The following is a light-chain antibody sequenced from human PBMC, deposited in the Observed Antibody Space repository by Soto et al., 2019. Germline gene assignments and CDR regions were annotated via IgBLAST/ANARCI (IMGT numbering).Light chain of an antibody. CDR1: QSLLHSNGYSY. CDR3: MQPLQSWT. V-gene: IGKV2-28*01. CDR2: LGS. Sequence: DIVMTQSPLSLPVTPGEPASISCRSSQSLLHSNGYSYLDWYLQKPGQSPQLLIYLGSNRASGVPDRFSGSGSGTDFTLKISRVEAEDVGVYYCMQPLQSWTFGQGTKGDI. J-gene: IGKJ1*01.